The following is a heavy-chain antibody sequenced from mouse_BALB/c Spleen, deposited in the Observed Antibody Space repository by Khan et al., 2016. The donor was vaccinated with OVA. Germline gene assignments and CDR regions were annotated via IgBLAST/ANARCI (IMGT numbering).Heavy chain of an antibody. D-gene: IGHD1-1*01. CDR2: IYPGNNET. V-gene: IGHV1-5*01. J-gene: IGHJ3*01. CDR1: GYIFTDYL. Sequence: VQLKESGTVLARPGTSVRMSCKASGYIFTDYLMHWVKRRPGQGLEWIGSIYPGNNETNYNQKFKDKAKLTSVPSASTAYMDFTSRTNEDSAVLYCTRAGYGAFAFWGQGTLVTVSA. CDR3: TRAGYGAFAF.